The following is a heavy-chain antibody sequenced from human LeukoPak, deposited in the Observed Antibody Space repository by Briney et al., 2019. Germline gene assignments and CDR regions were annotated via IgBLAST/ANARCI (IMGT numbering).Heavy chain of an antibody. J-gene: IGHJ4*02. D-gene: IGHD2-2*01. CDR1: GGTFSSYA. Sequence: ASVKVSCKASGGTFSSYAISWVRQAPGRGLEWMGGIIPIFGTANYAQKFQGRVTITTDESTSTAYMELSSLRSEDTAVYYCARGVVVVPAAFGGYYFDYWGQGTLVTVSS. CDR2: IIPIFGTA. CDR3: ARGVVVVPAAFGGYYFDY. V-gene: IGHV1-69*05.